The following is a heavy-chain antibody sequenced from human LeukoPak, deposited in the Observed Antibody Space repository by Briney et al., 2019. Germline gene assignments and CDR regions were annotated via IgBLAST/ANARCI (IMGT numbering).Heavy chain of an antibody. Sequence: ASVKVSCKASGGTFSSYDISWVRQAPGQGLEWMGIINPSGGSTSYAQKFQGRVTMTRDTSTSTVYMELSSLRSEDTAVYYCARDQAYDSSGSYMDVWGKGTTVTVSS. CDR1: GGTFSSYD. CDR2: INPSGGST. CDR3: ARDQAYDSSGSYMDV. J-gene: IGHJ6*03. D-gene: IGHD3-22*01. V-gene: IGHV1-46*01.